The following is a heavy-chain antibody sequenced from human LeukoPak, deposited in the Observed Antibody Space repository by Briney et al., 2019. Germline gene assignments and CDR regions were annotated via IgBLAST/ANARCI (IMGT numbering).Heavy chain of an antibody. CDR1: GYTFTSYD. V-gene: IGHV1-8*01. J-gene: IGHJ3*02. CDR3: ARGWWSSGYYIGAAFDI. D-gene: IGHD3-22*01. Sequence: GASVKVSCKASGYTFTSYDINWVRQATGQGLEWMGWMNPNSGNTGYAQKFQGRVTMTRNTSISTAYMELSSLRSEDTAVYYCARGWWSSGYYIGAAFDIWGQGTMVTVSS. CDR2: MNPNSGNT.